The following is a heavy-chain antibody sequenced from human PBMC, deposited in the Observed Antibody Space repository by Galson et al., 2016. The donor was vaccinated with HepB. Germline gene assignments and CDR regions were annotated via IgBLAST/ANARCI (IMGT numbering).Heavy chain of an antibody. Sequence: SLRLSCAASGFTFSNYAMTWVRQPPGAGLEWVSAISGSGGMTYYADSVRGRITVSRDNSRKTLSLQMNSLRAEDTAVYYCVKVSGKEWLPTYGPFDDWGQGTLVTVSS. D-gene: IGHD6-19*01. J-gene: IGHJ4*02. CDR2: ISGSGGMT. CDR3: VKVSGKEWLPTYGPFDD. CDR1: GFTFSNYA. V-gene: IGHV3-23*01.